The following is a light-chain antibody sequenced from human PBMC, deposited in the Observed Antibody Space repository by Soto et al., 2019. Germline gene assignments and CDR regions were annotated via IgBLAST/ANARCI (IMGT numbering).Light chain of an antibody. J-gene: IGKJ1*01. CDR3: MQSLQTPPWT. CDR1: RSLLQTNGYNY. CDR2: LTS. Sequence: EIVVTQSTLSLPVTPGQSASISCSSSRSLLQTNGYNYLDWYLQKPGQAPQLLIYLTSIRASGVPDRFSGSGSGTEFTLKISKVEAEDVGVYYCMQSLQTPPWTFGPGTKVDIK. V-gene: IGKV2-28*01.